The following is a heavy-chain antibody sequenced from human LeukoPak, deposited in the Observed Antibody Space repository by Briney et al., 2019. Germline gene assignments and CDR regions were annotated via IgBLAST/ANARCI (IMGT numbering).Heavy chain of an antibody. J-gene: IGHJ4*02. CDR3: ARGHPPPNGGGYDEGSLDY. V-gene: IGHV4-34*01. CDR2: INHSGST. D-gene: IGHD5-12*01. Sequence: SETLSLTCAVYGGSFSGYYWSWIRQPPGKGLEWIGEINHSGSTNYNPSLKSRVTISVDTSKNQFSLKLSSVTAADTAVYYCARGHPPPNGGGYDEGSLDYWGQGTLVTVSS. CDR1: GGSFSGYY.